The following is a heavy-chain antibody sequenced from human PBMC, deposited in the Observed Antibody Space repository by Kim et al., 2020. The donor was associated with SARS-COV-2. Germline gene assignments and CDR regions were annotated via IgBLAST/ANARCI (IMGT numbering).Heavy chain of an antibody. D-gene: IGHD3-3*01. V-gene: IGHV3-74*01. Sequence: GGSLRLSCAASGFTFSSYWMHWVRQAPGKGLVWVSRINSDGSSTSYADSVKGRFTISRDNAKNTLYLQMNSLRAEDTAVYYCARDLPPMGYDFWSGYYSPGYYYYYGMDVWGQGTTVTVSS. CDR1: GFTFSSYW. CDR3: ARDLPPMGYDFWSGYYSPGYYYYYGMDV. CDR2: INSDGSST. J-gene: IGHJ6*02.